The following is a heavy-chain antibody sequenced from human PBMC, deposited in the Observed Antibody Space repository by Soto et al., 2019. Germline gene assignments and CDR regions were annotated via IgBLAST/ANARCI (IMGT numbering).Heavy chain of an antibody. CDR1: DGSITPNY. Sequence: QIQLQESGPGLVKPSETLSLSCTVSDGSITPNYYTWVRQPPGKGLEWIGYVYYAGTTTYNPSLKSRVSISIDTSKNEVSLKLSSVTAADTAVYYCARLDAYYQALDSWGQGTLVTVSS. V-gene: IGHV4-59*08. J-gene: IGHJ4*02. CDR3: ARLDAYYQALDS. D-gene: IGHD3-16*01. CDR2: VYYAGTT.